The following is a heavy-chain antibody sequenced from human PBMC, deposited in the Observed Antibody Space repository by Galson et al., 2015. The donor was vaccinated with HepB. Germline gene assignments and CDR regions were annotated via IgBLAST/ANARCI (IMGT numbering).Heavy chain of an antibody. Sequence: SLRLSCAASGFTFSSYWMYWVRQAPGKGLVWVSRVNSDGIGTTYADSVKGRFTISRDDAKNTLYLQMDSLRAEDTAVYYCARDLEYCSGSNCLGTDAFDIWGQGTMVTVSS. CDR2: VNSDGIGT. J-gene: IGHJ3*02. CDR3: ARDLEYCSGSNCLGTDAFDI. CDR1: GFTFSSYW. V-gene: IGHV3-74*01. D-gene: IGHD2-2*01.